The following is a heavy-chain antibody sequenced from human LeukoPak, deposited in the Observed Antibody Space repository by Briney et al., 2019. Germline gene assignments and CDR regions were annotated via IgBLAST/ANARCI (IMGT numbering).Heavy chain of an antibody. CDR2: IIPIFGTA. V-gene: IGHV1-69*06. CDR1: GGTFSSYA. CDR3: ARGGSGSYYYYMDV. D-gene: IGHD3-10*01. Sequence: GASVKVSCKASGGTFSSYAISWVRQAPGQGLEWMGGIIPIFGTANYAQKFQGRVTITADKSTSTAYMELSSLRSEDTAVYYCARGGSGSYYYYMDVWGKGTTVTVSS. J-gene: IGHJ6*03.